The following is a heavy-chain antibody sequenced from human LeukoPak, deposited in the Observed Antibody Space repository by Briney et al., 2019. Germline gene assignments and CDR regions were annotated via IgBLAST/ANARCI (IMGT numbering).Heavy chain of an antibody. CDR3: ARVRWNSSGQHNWFDP. J-gene: IGHJ5*02. V-gene: IGHV4-59*01. CDR2: IYYSGST. Sequence: SETLSLTCTVSGGSISSYYWSWIRQPPGKGLEWIGYIYYSGSTNYNPSLKSRVTISVDTSKNQFSLKLSSVTAADTAVYYCARVRWNSSGQHNWFDPWGQETLVTVSS. CDR1: GGSISSYY. D-gene: IGHD3-22*01.